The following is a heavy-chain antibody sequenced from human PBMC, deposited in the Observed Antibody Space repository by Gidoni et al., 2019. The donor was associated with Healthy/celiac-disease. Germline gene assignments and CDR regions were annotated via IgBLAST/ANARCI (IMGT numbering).Heavy chain of an antibody. CDR1: GFTFSSYG. V-gene: IGHV3-30*18. CDR2: ISYDGSNK. J-gene: IGHJ6*02. CDR3: AKSPGYSSSWFAGSYGMDV. Sequence: QVQLVESGGGVVQPGRSLRLSCAASGFTFSSYGMHWVRQAPGKGLEWVAVISYDGSNKYYADSVKGRFTISRDNSKNTLYLQMNSLRAEDTAVYYCAKSPGYSSSWFAGSYGMDVWGQGTTVTVSS. D-gene: IGHD6-13*01.